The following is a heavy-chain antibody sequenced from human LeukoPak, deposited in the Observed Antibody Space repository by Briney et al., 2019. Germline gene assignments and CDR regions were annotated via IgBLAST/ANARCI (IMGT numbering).Heavy chain of an antibody. CDR2: ISGSGGST. CDR1: GFTFSSYG. Sequence: LPGGTLRLSCAASGFTFSSYGMSWVRQAPGKGLEWVSGISGSGGSTYYADSVKGRFTISRDNSKNTLYLQMNSLRAEDTAVYYCAKGTYYDFWSGYCNFDYWGQGTLVTVSS. D-gene: IGHD3-3*01. CDR3: AKGTYYDFWSGYCNFDY. J-gene: IGHJ4*02. V-gene: IGHV3-23*01.